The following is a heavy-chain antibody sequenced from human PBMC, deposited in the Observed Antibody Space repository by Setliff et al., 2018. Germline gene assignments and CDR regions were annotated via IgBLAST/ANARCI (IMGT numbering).Heavy chain of an antibody. J-gene: IGHJ4*03. CDR2: VFYSGDT. CDR3: ARGGTYRYFDF. V-gene: IGHV4-59*02. CDR1: GGSVKSHY. Sequence: SETLSLTCTVSGGSVKSHYWSWIRQTPEKGLEWIGFVFYSGDTRYNPSLKSRVTMSVEPSMNQFSLKLSSVTAADTAVYFCARGGTYRYFDFWGQGALVTVSS.